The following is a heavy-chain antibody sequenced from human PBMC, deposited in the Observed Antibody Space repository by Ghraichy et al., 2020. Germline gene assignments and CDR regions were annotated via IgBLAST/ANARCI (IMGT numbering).Heavy chain of an antibody. V-gene: IGHV4-39*01. J-gene: IGHJ4*02. CDR3: ARRLVRGGSYSDY. CDR1: GGSISSSSYY. CDR2: IYYSGST. Sequence: LSLTCTVSGGSISSSSYYWGWIRQPPGKGLEWIGSIYYSGSTYYNPSLKSRVTISVDTSKNQFSLKLSSVTAADTAVYYCARRLVRGGSYSDYWGQGTLVTVSS. D-gene: IGHD1-26*01.